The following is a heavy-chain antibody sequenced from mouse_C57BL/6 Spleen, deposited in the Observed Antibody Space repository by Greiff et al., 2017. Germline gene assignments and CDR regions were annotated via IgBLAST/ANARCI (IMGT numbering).Heavy chain of an antibody. V-gene: IGHV1-52*01. CDR1: GYTFTSYW. CDR3: ASYYGSSYGWYFDV. CDR2: IDPSDSET. D-gene: IGHD1-1*01. Sequence: QVQLQQSGAELVRPGSSVKLSCKASGYTFTSYWMHWVKQRPIQGLEWIGNIDPSDSETHYNQKFKDKATLTVDKSSSTAYMQLSSLTSEDSAVYYCASYYGSSYGWYFDVWGTGTTVTVSS. J-gene: IGHJ1*03.